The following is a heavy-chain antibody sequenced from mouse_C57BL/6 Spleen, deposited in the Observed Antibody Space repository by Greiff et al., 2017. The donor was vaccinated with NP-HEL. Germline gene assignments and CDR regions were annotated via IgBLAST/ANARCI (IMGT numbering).Heavy chain of an antibody. J-gene: IGHJ3*01. CDR2: IYPRSGNT. V-gene: IGHV1-81*01. CDR1: GYTFTSYG. CDR3: ARDYGSSRGFAY. Sequence: VQLQESGAELARPGASVKLSCKASGYTFTSYGISWVKQRTGQGLEWIGEIYPRSGNTYYNEKFKGKATLTADKSSSTAYMELRSLTSEDSAVYFCARDYGSSRGFAYWGQGTLVTVSA. D-gene: IGHD1-1*01.